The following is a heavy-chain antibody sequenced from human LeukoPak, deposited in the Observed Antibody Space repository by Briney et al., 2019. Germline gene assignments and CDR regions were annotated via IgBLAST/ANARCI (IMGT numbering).Heavy chain of an antibody. J-gene: IGHJ4*02. CDR1: GFTFSSYA. CDR3: ARARGSYSFDY. CDR2: ISSSGTTM. D-gene: IGHD1-26*01. Sequence: GGSLRLSCAASGFTFSSYAMSWVRQAPGKGLEWVSYISSSGTTMSYANYVKGRFTISRDNAKNSLYLQMNSLRAEDTAVYFCARARGSYSFDYWGQGTLVTVSS. V-gene: IGHV3-48*04.